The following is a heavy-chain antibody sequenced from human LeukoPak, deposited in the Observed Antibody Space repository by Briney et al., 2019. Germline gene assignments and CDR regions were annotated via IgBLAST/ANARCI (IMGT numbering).Heavy chain of an antibody. J-gene: IGHJ2*01. V-gene: IGHV4-34*01. CDR2: INHSGST. Sequence: SETLSLTCAVYGGSFSGYYWGWIRQPPGKGLEWIGEINHSGSTNYNPSLKSRVTISVDTSKNQFSLKLSSVTAADTAVYYCARGRGYYGSGRGYWYFDLWGRGTLVTVSS. D-gene: IGHD3-10*01. CDR3: ARGRGYYGSGRGYWYFDL. CDR1: GGSFSGYY.